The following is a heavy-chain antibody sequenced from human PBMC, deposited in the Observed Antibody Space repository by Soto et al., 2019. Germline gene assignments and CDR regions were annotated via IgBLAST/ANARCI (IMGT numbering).Heavy chain of an antibody. V-gene: IGHV4-30-4*01. Sequence: QVQLQESGPGLVKPSQTLSLTCTVSGGSISDGAYYWSWIRQPPGKGLEWIGHIYNSGNTYNNPSLRSRLTLSLDTSKSRFSLNLNSVTAADTAVYYCASGLSGDKVDQWGQGTLVTVSP. CDR3: ASGLSGDKVDQ. CDR2: IYNSGNT. CDR1: GGSISDGAYY. D-gene: IGHD2-21*01. J-gene: IGHJ4*02.